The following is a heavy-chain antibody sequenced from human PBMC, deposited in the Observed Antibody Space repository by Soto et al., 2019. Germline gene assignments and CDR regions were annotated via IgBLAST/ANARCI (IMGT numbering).Heavy chain of an antibody. V-gene: IGHV1-69*13. CDR1: GGTFSSYA. CDR2: IIPIFGTA. J-gene: IGHJ5*02. D-gene: IGHD2-2*01. Sequence: SVKVSCNASGGTFSSYAISWVRPAPGQGLEWMGGIIPIFGTANYAQKFQGRVTITADESTSTAYMELSSLRSEDTAVYYCARDSTVWFDPWGQGTLVTVSS. CDR3: ARDSTVWFDP.